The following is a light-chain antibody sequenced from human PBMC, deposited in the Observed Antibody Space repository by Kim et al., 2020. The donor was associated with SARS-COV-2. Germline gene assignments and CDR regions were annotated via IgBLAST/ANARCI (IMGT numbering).Light chain of an antibody. CDR2: SNN. J-gene: IGLJ2*01. Sequence: PGQGVTISGSGSSSNIGSNTVNWYQQLPGTAPKLLIYSNNQRPSGVPDRFSGSKSGTSASLAISGLQSEDEADYYCAAWDDSLNVLFGGGTQLTVL. CDR3: AAWDDSLNVL. CDR1: SSNIGSNT. V-gene: IGLV1-44*01.